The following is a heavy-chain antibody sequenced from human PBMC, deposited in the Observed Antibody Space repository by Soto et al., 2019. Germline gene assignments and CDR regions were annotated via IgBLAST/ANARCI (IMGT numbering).Heavy chain of an antibody. CDR1: GFTFSSYS. J-gene: IGHJ6*02. CDR3: ARARRAWSPDYYCYGMDV. D-gene: IGHD2-8*02. CDR2: ISSSSSTI. Sequence: EVQLVESGGGLVQPGGSLRLSCAASGFTFSSYSMNWVRQAPGKGLEWVSYISSSSSTIYYADSVKGRFTISRDNAKNSLYLHMNSLGDEGTAVYYCARARRAWSPDYYCYGMDVWGQGTTVTVSS. V-gene: IGHV3-48*02.